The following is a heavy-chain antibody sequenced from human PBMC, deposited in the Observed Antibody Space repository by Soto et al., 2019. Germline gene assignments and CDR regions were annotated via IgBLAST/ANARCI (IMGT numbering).Heavy chain of an antibody. CDR3: AKASIWYPYFDS. Sequence: GGSLRLSCAASEFSFDDYAMSWVRQAPGKGLEWVSSITYTGVSTYYVDSVKGRFTISRDNSKDTLYLQMNSLRAEDTAIYYCAKASIWYPYFDSWGQGTLVTVSS. CDR1: EFSFDDYA. V-gene: IGHV3-23*01. CDR2: ITYTGVST. D-gene: IGHD6-13*01. J-gene: IGHJ4*02.